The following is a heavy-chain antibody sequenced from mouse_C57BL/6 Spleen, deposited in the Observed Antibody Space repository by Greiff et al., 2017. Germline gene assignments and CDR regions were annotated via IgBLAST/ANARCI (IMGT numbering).Heavy chain of an antibody. V-gene: IGHV1-18*01. CDR1: GYTFTDYN. J-gene: IGHJ1*03. CDR3: ARGRYYGSSYGYFDV. CDR2: INPNNGGT. Sequence: VQLQQSGPELVKPGASVKIPCKASGYTFTDYNMDWVKQSPGKSLEWIGDINPNNGGTIYNQKFKGKATLTVDKSSSTAYMERRSLTSEDTAVYYGARGRYYGSSYGYFDVWGTGTTVTVSS. D-gene: IGHD1-1*01.